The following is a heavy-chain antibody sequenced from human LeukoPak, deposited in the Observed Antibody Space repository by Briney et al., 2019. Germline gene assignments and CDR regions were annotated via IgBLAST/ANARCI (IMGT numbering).Heavy chain of an antibody. Sequence: PSETLSLTCAVYGGSFSGYYWSWIRQPPGKGLEWIGEINHSGSTNYNPSLKSRVTISVDTSKNQFSLKLSSVTAADTAVYYCARDPWFTVGPRHYYYGMDVWGQGTTVTVSS. CDR3: ARDPWFTVGPRHYYYGMDV. V-gene: IGHV4-34*01. CDR2: INHSGST. J-gene: IGHJ6*02. CDR1: GGSFSGYY. D-gene: IGHD1-26*01.